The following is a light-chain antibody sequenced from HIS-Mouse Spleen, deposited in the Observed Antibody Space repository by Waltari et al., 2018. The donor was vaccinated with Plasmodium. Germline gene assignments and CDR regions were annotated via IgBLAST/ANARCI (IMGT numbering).Light chain of an antibody. CDR2: DVS. J-gene: IGLJ2*01. CDR1: SSDVGGYNY. V-gene: IGLV2-11*01. Sequence: QSALTQPRSVSGSPGQSVTISCTGTSSDVGGYNYVSWYQQHQGKAPKLMIYDVSKRSSGVPERFSGSKSGNTASQTISGLQAEDEAEYYCCAYAGSYTLVFGGGTKLTVL. CDR3: CAYAGSYTLV.